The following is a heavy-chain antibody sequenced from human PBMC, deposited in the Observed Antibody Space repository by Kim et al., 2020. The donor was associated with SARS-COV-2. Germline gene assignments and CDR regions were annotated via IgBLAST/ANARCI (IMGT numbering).Heavy chain of an antibody. Sequence: SETLSLTCAVYGGSFSGYYWSWIRQPPGKGLEWIGEINHSGSTNYNPSLKSRVTISVDTSKNQFSLKLSSVTAADTAVYYCARGGSEDCSGGSCYSVYYYGMDVWGQGTTVTVSS. D-gene: IGHD2-15*01. CDR2: INHSGST. CDR1: GGSFSGYY. CDR3: ARGGSEDCSGGSCYSVYYYGMDV. J-gene: IGHJ6*02. V-gene: IGHV4-34*01.